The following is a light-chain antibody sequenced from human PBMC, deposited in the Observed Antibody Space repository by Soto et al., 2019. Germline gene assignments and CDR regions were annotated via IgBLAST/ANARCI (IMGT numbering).Light chain of an antibody. CDR3: QQLNSYPLT. J-gene: IGKJ4*01. Sequence: DIQMTQSPSSLSASVGDRITITCRASHNVAHFLNWYQQKPGKAPKLLIYATSSLHSGVPSRFSGSGSGTEFTLTISSLQPEDFATYYCQQLNSYPLTFGGGTKVDIK. CDR1: HNVAHF. CDR2: ATS. V-gene: IGKV1-17*01.